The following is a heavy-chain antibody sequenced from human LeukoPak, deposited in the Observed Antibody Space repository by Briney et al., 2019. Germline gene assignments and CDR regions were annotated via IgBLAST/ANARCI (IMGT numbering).Heavy chain of an antibody. D-gene: IGHD3-22*01. CDR1: GFTFSNYW. Sequence: PGGSLRLSCAASGFTFSNYWMSWVRQAPGKGLEWVASIHQHGNEKYFVDSVRGRFTISRDNAKNSLYLQMNSLRAEDTAVYYCARHNYYDSSGYYAYWGQGTLVTVSS. J-gene: IGHJ4*02. CDR2: IHQHGNEK. V-gene: IGHV3-7*01. CDR3: ARHNYYDSSGYYAY.